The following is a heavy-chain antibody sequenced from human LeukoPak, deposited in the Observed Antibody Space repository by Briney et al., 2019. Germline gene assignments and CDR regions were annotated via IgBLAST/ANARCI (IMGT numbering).Heavy chain of an antibody. J-gene: IGHJ6*02. CDR2: IYVSGDT. CDR3: ARGRSSNWYGRVFGMDV. D-gene: IGHD6-13*01. V-gene: IGHV3-53*01. CDR1: GFTVSDFY. Sequence: GGSLRLSCAASGFTVSDFYMSWVRQAPGKGLEWVSLIYVSGDTYYTDSVKGRFTISRDTSENTLYLQMNSLRVEDTAVYYCARGRSSNWYGRVFGMDVWGQGTTVTVSS.